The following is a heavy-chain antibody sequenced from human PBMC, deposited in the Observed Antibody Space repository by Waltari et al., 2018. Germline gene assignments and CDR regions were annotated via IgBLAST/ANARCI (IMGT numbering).Heavy chain of an antibody. Sequence: QLQLQESGPGLVKPSETLSLTCTVSGGSISSSSYYWGWIRQPPGNGLEWIGSIYYSGSTYYNPSLKSRVTISVDTSKNQFSLKLSSVTAADTAVYYCARAAQQYVVVPAVAYYFDYWGQGTLVTVSS. CDR2: IYYSGST. CDR3: ARAAQQYVVVPAVAYYFDY. CDR1: GGSISSSSYY. J-gene: IGHJ4*02. D-gene: IGHD2-2*01. V-gene: IGHV4-39*07.